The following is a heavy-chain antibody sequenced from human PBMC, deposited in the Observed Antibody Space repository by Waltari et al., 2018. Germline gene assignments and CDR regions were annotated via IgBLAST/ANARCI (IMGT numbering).Heavy chain of an antibody. CDR3: ARDRYYGSGSYQDYYYYMDV. V-gene: IGHV1-2*06. CDR1: GYTLTELS. J-gene: IGHJ6*03. Sequence: QVQLVQSGAEVKKPGASVKVSCKVSGYTLTELSMHWVRQAPGQGLEWMGRINPNRGGTNYAQKLQGRVTMTRDTSISTAYMELSRLRSDDTAVYYCARDRYYGSGSYQDYYYYMDVWGKGTTVTVSS. D-gene: IGHD3-10*01. CDR2: INPNRGGT.